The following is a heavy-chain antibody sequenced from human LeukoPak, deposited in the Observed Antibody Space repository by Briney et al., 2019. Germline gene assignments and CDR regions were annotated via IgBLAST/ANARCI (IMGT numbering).Heavy chain of an antibody. CDR3: ARGSLGTAMVHDC. J-gene: IGHJ4*02. D-gene: IGHD5-18*01. CDR2: ISSSGSTT. V-gene: IGHV3-48*03. Sequence: QTGGSLRLSCAASGFSFSVYEMHWVRQAPGKGLEWISDISSSGSTTYYADSVKGRFTISRDNAKRFLYLQMNSLRAEDTAVYYCARGSLGTAMVHDCWGQGTLVTVSS. CDR1: GFSFSVYE.